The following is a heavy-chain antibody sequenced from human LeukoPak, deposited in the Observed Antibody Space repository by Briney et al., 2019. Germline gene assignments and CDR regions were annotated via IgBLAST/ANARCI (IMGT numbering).Heavy chain of an antibody. Sequence: PGGSLRLSCAVSGFTVSSNYISWVRQAPGKGLEWVSVIYSGGTTYYADAVKGRFTLSRDNSKNTLYLQMNSLRAEDTAVYYCASQSTPVLPFDIWGQGTMVTVSS. J-gene: IGHJ3*02. V-gene: IGHV3-66*04. CDR1: GFTVSSNY. CDR2: IYSGGTT. CDR3: ASQSTPVLPFDI.